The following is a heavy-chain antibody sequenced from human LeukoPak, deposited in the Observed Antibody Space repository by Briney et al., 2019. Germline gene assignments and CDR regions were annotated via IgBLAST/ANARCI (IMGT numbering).Heavy chain of an antibody. CDR1: GFTFSSYA. Sequence: GGSLRLSCAASGFTFSSYAMSWVRQAPGKGLEWVSAISGSGGSTYYADSVKGRFTISRDNSKNTLYLQMNSLRAEDTAVYYCARDPGYSYGYYFDYWGQGTLVTVSS. D-gene: IGHD5-18*01. CDR3: ARDPGYSYGYYFDY. CDR2: ISGSGGST. V-gene: IGHV3-23*01. J-gene: IGHJ4*02.